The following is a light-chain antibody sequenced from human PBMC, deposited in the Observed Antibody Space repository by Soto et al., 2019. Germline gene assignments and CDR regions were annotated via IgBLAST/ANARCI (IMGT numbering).Light chain of an antibody. Sequence: QSALTQPPSASGSPGQSVTISCTGTKHDIGVYDFVSWYQHHTGKAPRLIIYEVVQRPSGVPDRFSGSKSGNTASLTVSWLQAADEADYFCKSYAGSNTYVFGSGTKLTFL. CDR1: KHDIGVYDF. CDR2: EVV. J-gene: IGLJ1*01. V-gene: IGLV2-8*01. CDR3: KSYAGSNTYV.